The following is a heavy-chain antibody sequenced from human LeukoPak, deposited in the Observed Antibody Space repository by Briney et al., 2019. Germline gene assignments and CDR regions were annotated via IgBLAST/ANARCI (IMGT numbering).Heavy chain of an antibody. J-gene: IGHJ4*02. CDR2: ISDTSTYT. CDR3: ASLRYDY. D-gene: IGHD3-9*01. Sequence: PGGSLRLSCAASGFTFSDYYMSWIRQAPGKGLEWLSFISDTSTYTNYADSVKGRFTISRDNAKNSLYLQMNSLRDEDTAVYYCASLRYDYWGQGTLVTVSS. CDR1: GFTFSDYY. V-gene: IGHV3-11*06.